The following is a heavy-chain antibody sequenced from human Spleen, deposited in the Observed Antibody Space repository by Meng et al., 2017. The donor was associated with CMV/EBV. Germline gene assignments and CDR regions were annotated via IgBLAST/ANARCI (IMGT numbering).Heavy chain of an antibody. CDR3: ASLPTPGVQDYGDYVRRKNWFDP. J-gene: IGHJ5*02. V-gene: IGHV1-69*02. CDR2: IIPILGIA. CDR1: GYTLSSYN. D-gene: IGHD4-17*01. Sequence: SVKVSCKASGYTLSSYNVHWVRQAPGEGLEWMGRIIPILGIANYAQKFQGRVTITADKSTSTAYMELSSLRSEDTAVYYCASLPTPGVQDYGDYVRRKNWFDPWGQGTLVTVSS.